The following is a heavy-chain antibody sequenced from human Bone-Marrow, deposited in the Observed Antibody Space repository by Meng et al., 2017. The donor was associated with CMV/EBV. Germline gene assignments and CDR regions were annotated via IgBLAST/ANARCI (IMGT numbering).Heavy chain of an antibody. CDR3: ARGLGYSGYVHY. CDR2: INHSGST. CDR1: GGSFSGYY. Sequence: SETLSLTCAVYGGSFSGYYWSWIRQPPGKGLEWIGEINHSGSTNYNPSLKRRVTISVDTSKNQLSLKLSSVTAADTAVYYRARGLGYSGYVHYWGQGTLVTVAS. J-gene: IGHJ4*02. D-gene: IGHD5-12*01. V-gene: IGHV4-34*01.